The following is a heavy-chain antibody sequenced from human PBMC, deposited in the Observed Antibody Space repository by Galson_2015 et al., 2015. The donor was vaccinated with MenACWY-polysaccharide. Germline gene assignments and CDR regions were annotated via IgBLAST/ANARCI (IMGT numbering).Heavy chain of an antibody. J-gene: IGHJ4*02. Sequence: QSGAEVKNPGASVKVSCKASGYKFSSYDINWVRQASGQGLEWMGWMNPNSGNTGYAQKFQGRVAMTRDAATSTAYMELRMLRYDDTAVYYCTRIIARKHTLVDSWGQGTLVSVS. V-gene: IGHV1-8*01. CDR1: GYKFSSYD. CDR3: TRIIARKHTLVDS. CDR2: MNPNSGNT. D-gene: IGHD2-21*01.